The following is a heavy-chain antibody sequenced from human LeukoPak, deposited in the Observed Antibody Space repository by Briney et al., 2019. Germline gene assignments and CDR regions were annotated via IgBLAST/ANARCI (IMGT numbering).Heavy chain of an antibody. CDR3: ARLGSGHTVVG. CDR1: GYSISSGYY. Sequence: SETLSLTCTVSGYSISSGYYWGWIRQPTGKGLEWIGSIYHSGSTYYNPSLKSRVTISVDTSKNQFSLKLSSVTAADTAVYYFARLGSGHTVVGWGQGTLVTVSS. J-gene: IGHJ4*02. V-gene: IGHV4-38-2*02. D-gene: IGHD2-15*01. CDR2: IYHSGST.